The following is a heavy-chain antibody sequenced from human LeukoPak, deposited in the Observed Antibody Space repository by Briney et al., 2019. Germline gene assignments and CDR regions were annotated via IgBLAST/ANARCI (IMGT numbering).Heavy chain of an antibody. Sequence: GGSLRLSCVTSGFTFSNYAMTWVRQAPGKGLECVSAISGSGGTTYYADSVKGRFTISRDSTDNTLYLQMNSLRAEDTAVYTCAKGGGSYSYYFDYWGQGTLVTVSA. J-gene: IGHJ4*02. CDR1: GFTFSNYA. CDR3: AKGGGSYSYYFDY. V-gene: IGHV3-23*01. CDR2: ISGSGGTT. D-gene: IGHD2-21*01.